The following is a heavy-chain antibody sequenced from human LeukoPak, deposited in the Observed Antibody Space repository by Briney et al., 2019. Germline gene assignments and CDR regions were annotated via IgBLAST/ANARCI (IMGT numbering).Heavy chain of an antibody. CDR1: GGSISSYY. CDR3: TRLEAETTVTFDY. J-gene: IGHJ4*02. D-gene: IGHD4-11*01. CDR2: VYYSGGT. Sequence: SETPSLPCTVSGGSISSYYWSWIRQPPGKGLEWIGYVYYSGGTNYNPSLKSRLTISIDTSKNQFSLKLNSVTAADTAVYYCTRLEAETTVTFDYWGQGTLVTVSS. V-gene: IGHV4-59*08.